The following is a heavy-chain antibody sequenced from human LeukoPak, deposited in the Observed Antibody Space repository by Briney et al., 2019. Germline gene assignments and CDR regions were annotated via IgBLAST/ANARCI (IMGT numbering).Heavy chain of an antibody. Sequence: RGSPRLSCAASGFTFDDYGMSWVRQAPGKGLEWVSGINWNGGSTGYADSVKGRFTISRDNAKNSLYLQMNSLRAEDTALYHCARVTEYGSGSRYAFDIWGQGTMVTVSS. V-gene: IGHV3-20*01. D-gene: IGHD3-10*01. CDR3: ARVTEYGSGSRYAFDI. CDR1: GFTFDDYG. CDR2: INWNGGST. J-gene: IGHJ3*02.